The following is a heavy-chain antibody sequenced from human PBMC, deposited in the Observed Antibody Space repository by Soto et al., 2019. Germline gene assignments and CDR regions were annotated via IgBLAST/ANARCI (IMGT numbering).Heavy chain of an antibody. CDR3: ARDTARLWFGDSSGRFDD. CDR1: GYTFTSYA. J-gene: IGHJ4*02. Sequence: GASVKVSCKSPGYTFTSYAMHWVRQAPGQRLEWMGWINAGNGNTKYSQKFQGRVTITRDTSASTAYMELSSLRSEDTAVYYCARDTARLWFGDSSGRFDDWGQGTLVTVSS. V-gene: IGHV1-3*01. D-gene: IGHD3-10*01. CDR2: INAGNGNT.